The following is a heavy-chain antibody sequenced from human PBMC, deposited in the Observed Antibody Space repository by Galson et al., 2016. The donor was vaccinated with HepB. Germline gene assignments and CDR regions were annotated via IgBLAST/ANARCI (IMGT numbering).Heavy chain of an antibody. CDR1: GFTFNDYS. CDR2: VTGSGSPI. V-gene: IGHV3-21*01. J-gene: IGHJ4*02. Sequence: SLRLSCAASGFTFNDYSMNWVRQAPGKGLEWVSSVTGSGSPIYYADSVKGRFTVSRDNANSSLYLQMNSLRAEDTAVYYCARDLRSSGGWNDWGQGTLVTVSS. D-gene: IGHD2-15*01. CDR3: ARDLRSSGGWND.